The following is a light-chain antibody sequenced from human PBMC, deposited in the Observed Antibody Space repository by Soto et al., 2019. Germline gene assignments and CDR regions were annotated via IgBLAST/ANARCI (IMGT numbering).Light chain of an antibody. CDR3: QQYGSSPWT. Sequence: EIVLTQSPGTLSLSPGERATLSCWASQTVSSSYLAWYQQKPGQAPRLLIYGASSRATGIPDRFSGSGSGTDFTLSISRLEPEDFAVYYCQQYGSSPWTLGQGTKVEIK. V-gene: IGKV3-20*01. CDR2: GAS. CDR1: QTVSSSY. J-gene: IGKJ1*01.